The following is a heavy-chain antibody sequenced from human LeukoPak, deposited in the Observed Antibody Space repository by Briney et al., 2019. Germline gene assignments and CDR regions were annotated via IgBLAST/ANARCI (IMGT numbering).Heavy chain of an antibody. CDR1: GFTFSSYA. Sequence: PGGSLRLSCAASGFTFSSYAMSWVRQAPGKGLEWVSFIGIGSTSIYYAESVQGRFTISRDNARNSLYLQMDSLRAEDTAVYYCARDLERSPTWGKGTTVIVSS. CDR2: IGIGSTSI. V-gene: IGHV3-48*01. J-gene: IGHJ6*04. CDR3: ARDLERSPT. D-gene: IGHD2-2*01.